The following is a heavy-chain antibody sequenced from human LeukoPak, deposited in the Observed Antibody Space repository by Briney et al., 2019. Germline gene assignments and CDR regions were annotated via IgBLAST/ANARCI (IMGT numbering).Heavy chain of an antibody. Sequence: SETLSLTCTVSGGSISSSSYCWGWIRQPPGKGLEWIGSIYYSGSTNYNPSLKSRVTISVDTSKNQFSLRLSSVTAADTAVYYCARRGYCSGGSCYSGALDIWGQETMVTVSS. CDR3: ARRGYCSGGSCYSGALDI. CDR1: GGSISSSSYC. CDR2: IYYSGST. D-gene: IGHD2-15*01. J-gene: IGHJ3*02. V-gene: IGHV4-39*07.